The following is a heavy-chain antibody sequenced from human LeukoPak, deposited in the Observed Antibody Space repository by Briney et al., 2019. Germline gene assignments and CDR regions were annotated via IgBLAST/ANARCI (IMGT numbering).Heavy chain of an antibody. CDR1: GGSFSGYY. V-gene: IGHV4-34*01. Sequence: SETLSLTCAVYGGSFSGYYWSWIRQPPGKGLEWIGEINHSGSTNYNPSLKTRVTISVDTSKNQFSLKLSSVTDADTAVYYCARGPIIAVAGSSGFDYWGQGTLVTVSS. J-gene: IGHJ4*02. CDR2: INHSGST. CDR3: ARGPIIAVAGSSGFDY. D-gene: IGHD6-19*01.